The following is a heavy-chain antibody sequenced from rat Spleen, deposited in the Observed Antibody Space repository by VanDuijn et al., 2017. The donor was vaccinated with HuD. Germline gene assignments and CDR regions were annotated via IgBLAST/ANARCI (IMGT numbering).Heavy chain of an antibody. CDR2: ISTGGGNT. J-gene: IGHJ3*01. CDR1: GFTFSNYY. V-gene: IGHV5-25*01. CDR3: ARHPTYYGFDGDWFAY. D-gene: IGHD1-9*01. Sequence: EVQLVESGGGLVQPGRSMKLSCAALGFTFSNYYMAWVRQAPTKGLEWVASISTGGGNTYYRDSVKGRFNISRDNAKSSLYLQMDSLRSEDTATYYCARHPTYYGFDGDWFAYWGQGTLVTVSS.